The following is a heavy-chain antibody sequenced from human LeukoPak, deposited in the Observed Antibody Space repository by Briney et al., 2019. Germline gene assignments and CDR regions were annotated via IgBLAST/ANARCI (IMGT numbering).Heavy chain of an antibody. CDR1: GGSISSGYYY. Sequence: SETLSLTCTVSGGSISSGYYYWTWIRQPAGKGLEWIGRIYTSGNTNYNPSLKSRVTISVDTSKNQFSLKLSSVTAADTAVYYCARDKGDYAGGELGYWGQGTLVTVSS. J-gene: IGHJ4*02. D-gene: IGHD3-16*01. CDR2: IYTSGNT. V-gene: IGHV4-61*02. CDR3: ARDKGDYAGGELGY.